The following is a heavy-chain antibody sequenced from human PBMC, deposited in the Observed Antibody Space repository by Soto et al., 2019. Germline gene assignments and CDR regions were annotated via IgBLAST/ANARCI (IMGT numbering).Heavy chain of an antibody. CDR1: GGSISSSSYY. CDR2: IYYSGST. Sequence: PSETLSLTCTVSGGSISSSSYYWGWIRQPPGKGLEWIGSIYYSGSTYYNPSLKSRVTISVDTSKNQFSLKLSSVTAADTAVYYCARLCSGGSCYSGVGVYDFDYWGQGTLVTVSS. CDR3: ARLCSGGSCYSGVGVYDFDY. D-gene: IGHD2-15*01. J-gene: IGHJ4*02. V-gene: IGHV4-39*01.